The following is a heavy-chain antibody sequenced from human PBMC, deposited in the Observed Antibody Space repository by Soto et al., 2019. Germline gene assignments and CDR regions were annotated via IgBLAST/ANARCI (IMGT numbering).Heavy chain of an antibody. CDR3: ERTLSGDHVDY. CDR2: MNPNSGNT. V-gene: IGHV1-8*02. J-gene: IGHJ4*02. D-gene: IGHD2-21*02. Sequence: QVQLVQSGAEVKKPGASVKVSCKASGYTFPSYDITWVRQAPGQGLEWMGWMNPNSGNTGYAEKFQGRFTMTRTTSICTAYMELSRLRSEESSVDWCERTLSGDHVDYWGQGTLVTVSS. CDR1: GYTFPSYD.